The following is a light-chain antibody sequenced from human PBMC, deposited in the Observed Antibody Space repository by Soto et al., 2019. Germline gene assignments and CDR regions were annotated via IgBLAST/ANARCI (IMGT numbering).Light chain of an antibody. CDR3: QQSYVTPRT. V-gene: IGKV1-39*01. Sequence: DIQMTQSPSSLSASVGDRVTITCRASQSITSSLNWYQQKPGKAPKLLIYAASSLQSGVPSRFSGSGSGTEFTLAISSLQPDDFATYYCQQSYVTPRTFGQGTKLEI. CDR2: AAS. CDR1: QSITSS. J-gene: IGKJ2*01.